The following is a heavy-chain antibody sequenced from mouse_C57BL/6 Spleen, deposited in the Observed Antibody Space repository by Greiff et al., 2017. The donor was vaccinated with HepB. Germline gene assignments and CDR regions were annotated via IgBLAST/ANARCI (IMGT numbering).Heavy chain of an antibody. J-gene: IGHJ4*01. D-gene: IGHD1-1*01. CDR2: ISDGGSYT. CDR3: ARERYYGSGAMDY. V-gene: IGHV5-4*01. Sequence: EVKVVESGGGLVKPGGSLKLSCAASGFTFSSYAMSWVRQTPEKRLEWVATISDGGSYTYYPDNVKGRFTISRDNAKNNLYLQMSHLKSEDTAMYYCARERYYGSGAMDYWGQGTSVTVSS. CDR1: GFTFSSYA.